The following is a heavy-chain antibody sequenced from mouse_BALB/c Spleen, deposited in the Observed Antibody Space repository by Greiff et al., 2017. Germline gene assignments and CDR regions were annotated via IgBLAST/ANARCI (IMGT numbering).Heavy chain of an antibody. Sequence: VKLQESGPGLVAPSQSLSITCTVSGFSLTGYGVNWVRQPPGKGLEWLGMIWGDGSTDYNSALKSRLSISKDNSKSQVFLKMNSLQTDDTARYYCARDRAYYGNYDYAMDYWGQGTSVTVSS. V-gene: IGHV2-6-7*02. J-gene: IGHJ4*01. D-gene: IGHD2-10*01. CDR2: IWGDGST. CDR3: ARDRAYYGNYDYAMDY. CDR1: GFSLTGYG.